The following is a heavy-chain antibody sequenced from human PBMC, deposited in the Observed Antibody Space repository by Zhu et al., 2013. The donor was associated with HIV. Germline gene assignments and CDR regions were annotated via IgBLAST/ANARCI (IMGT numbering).Heavy chain of an antibody. J-gene: IGHJ4*02. D-gene: IGHD6-6*01. CDR3: AKGAARPRNDNFDY. Sequence: VQLVESGGGVVQPGRSLRLSCAASGFTFSSYGMHWVRQAPGKGLEWVAVISYDGSNKYYADSVKGRFTISRDNSKNTLYLQMNSLSAEDTAVYYCAKGAARPRNDNFDYWGQGTLVTVSS. CDR2: ISYDGSNK. V-gene: IGHV3-30*18. CDR1: GFTFSSYG.